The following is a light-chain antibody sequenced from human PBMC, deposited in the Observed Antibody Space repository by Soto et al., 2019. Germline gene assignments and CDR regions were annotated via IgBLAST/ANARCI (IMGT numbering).Light chain of an antibody. CDR3: QQPPYT. Sequence: DIQMTQSPYTLSGSVGDRVTITCWASQTISSWLAWYQQKPGKAPKLLIYKASTLKSGVPSRFSGSGSGTDFTLTISSLQPEDFATYYCQQPPYTFGPGTKVDI. V-gene: IGKV1-5*03. CDR1: QTISSW. J-gene: IGKJ3*01. CDR2: KAS.